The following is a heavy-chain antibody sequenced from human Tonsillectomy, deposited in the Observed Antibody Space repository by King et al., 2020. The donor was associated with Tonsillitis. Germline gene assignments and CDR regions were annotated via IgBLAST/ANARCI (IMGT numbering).Heavy chain of an antibody. Sequence: VQLQESGPGLVKPSETLSLTCTVSGGSISSYYWSWIRQPPGKGLEWIGYIYYSGSTNYHPSLTSRIPISVDTSKNQFSLKLSTVTAADTAVYYCAREFRVESSGYYDSLTIDYWGQGTLVTVSS. CDR1: GGSISSYY. CDR3: AREFRVESSGYYDSLTIDY. V-gene: IGHV4-59*01. CDR2: IYYSGST. D-gene: IGHD3-22*01. J-gene: IGHJ4*02.